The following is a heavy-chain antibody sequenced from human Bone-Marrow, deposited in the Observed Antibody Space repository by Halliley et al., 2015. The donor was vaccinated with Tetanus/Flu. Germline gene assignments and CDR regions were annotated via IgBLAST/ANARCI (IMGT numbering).Heavy chain of an antibody. V-gene: IGHV3-23*01. J-gene: IGHJ4*02. CDR2: IRIYGDNT. CDR3: ANEEVPNDY. Sequence: KGRGWVSGIRIYGDNTYYADSVRGRFPTSRDNSKNTVFLQMNSLSADDTAVYYCANEEVPNDYWGQGTLVTVSS.